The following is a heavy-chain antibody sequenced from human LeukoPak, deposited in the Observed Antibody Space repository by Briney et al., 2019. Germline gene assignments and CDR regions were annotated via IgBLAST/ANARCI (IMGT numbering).Heavy chain of an antibody. J-gene: IGHJ3*02. V-gene: IGHV3-23*01. Sequence: GGSLRLSCAASGFTFSSYALSWVRQAPGKGLEWVSAISGSGGSTYYADSVKGRFTISRDNSKNTLYLQMNSLRAEDTAVYYCAKHLGLRYDAFDIWGQGTMVTVSS. CDR2: ISGSGGST. CDR1: GFTFSSYA. CDR3: AKHLGLRYDAFDI. D-gene: IGHD5-12*01.